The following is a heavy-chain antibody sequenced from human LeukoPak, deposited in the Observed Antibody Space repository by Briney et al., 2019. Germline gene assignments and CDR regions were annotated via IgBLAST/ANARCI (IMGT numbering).Heavy chain of an antibody. D-gene: IGHD5-24*01. V-gene: IGHV1-2*02. Sequence: ASVKDSCKPSGFTFSIYAIHCVRQAPGQGRECMGWITPSGGTNYPQKFQGRVAITWDTSITTAYMDLSRLTSDDTAVYYCARDRNGDGFAHLDYWGQGALVTVSS. CDR3: ARDRNGDGFAHLDY. J-gene: IGHJ4*02. CDR2: ITPSGGT. CDR1: GFTFSIYA.